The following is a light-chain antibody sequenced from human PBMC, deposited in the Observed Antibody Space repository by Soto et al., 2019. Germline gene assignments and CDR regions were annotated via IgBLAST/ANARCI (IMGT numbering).Light chain of an antibody. CDR1: QSVSSY. J-gene: IGKJ5*01. Sequence: EIVLTQSPGTLSLSPGERATLYCRASQSVSSYLAWYQQKPGQAPRLLIYDASNRATGIPARFSGSGSGTDFTLTISSLEPEDFAVYYCQQRSNWPFTFGQGTRLEIK. CDR3: QQRSNWPFT. CDR2: DAS. V-gene: IGKV3-11*01.